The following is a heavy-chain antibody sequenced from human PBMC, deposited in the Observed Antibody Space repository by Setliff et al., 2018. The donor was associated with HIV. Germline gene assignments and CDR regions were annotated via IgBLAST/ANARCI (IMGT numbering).Heavy chain of an antibody. Sequence: LSLTCAVYGGSFSGYYWSWIRQPPGKGLEWIGSIYHDGTTHYNPSLKSRVTLSVDTSKNQFSLNLSSVTAADTAVYYCARDPIYCGGDCYGDYWGQGTLVTVSS. CDR3: ARDPIYCGGDCYGDY. D-gene: IGHD2-21*02. CDR1: GGSFSGYY. J-gene: IGHJ4*02. CDR2: IYHDGTT. V-gene: IGHV4-34*01.